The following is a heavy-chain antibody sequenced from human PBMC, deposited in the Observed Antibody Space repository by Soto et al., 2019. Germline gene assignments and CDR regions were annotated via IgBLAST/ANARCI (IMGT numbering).Heavy chain of an antibody. Sequence: QISLKESGPTLVKPTQTLTLTCTFSGFSLSTSGVGVGWIRQPPGKALEWLAVIYWAADKRYSPSLKSRLTITKDTSKNQVALTMTNMDPVDTGTYYCAHSLPHSRYWYFDLWGRGTLVTVSS. V-gene: IGHV2-5*02. CDR3: AHSLPHSRYWYFDL. D-gene: IGHD4-4*01. CDR1: GFSLSTSGVG. CDR2: IYWAADK. J-gene: IGHJ2*01.